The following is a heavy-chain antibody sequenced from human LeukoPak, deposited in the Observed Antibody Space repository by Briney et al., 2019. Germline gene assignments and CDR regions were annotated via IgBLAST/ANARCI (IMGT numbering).Heavy chain of an antibody. CDR3: ASEASGWYAY. D-gene: IGHD6-19*01. Sequence: ASVKVSCKASGFTFTDYYMHWVRQAPGQGLEWVGWINPNSGARAYAQEFQGRVTVTRDTPINTAYMDLSMLTSDDAAMYYCASEASGWYAYWGQGTLVTVSS. V-gene: IGHV1-2*02. J-gene: IGHJ4*02. CDR2: INPNSGAR. CDR1: GFTFTDYY.